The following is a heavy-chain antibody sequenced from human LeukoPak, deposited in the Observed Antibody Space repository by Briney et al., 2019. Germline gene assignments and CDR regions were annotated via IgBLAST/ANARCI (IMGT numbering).Heavy chain of an antibody. CDR2: IYYSGST. V-gene: IGHV4-59*12. CDR1: GDSISSYY. Sequence: SETLSLTCTVSGDSISSYYWSWIRQSPGKGLEWIGYIYYSGSTNYNPSLKSRVTMSIDTSKNQFSLKLSSVAAADTAVYYCARGGWRPDYWGQGTLVTVSS. J-gene: IGHJ4*02. CDR3: ARGGWRPDY.